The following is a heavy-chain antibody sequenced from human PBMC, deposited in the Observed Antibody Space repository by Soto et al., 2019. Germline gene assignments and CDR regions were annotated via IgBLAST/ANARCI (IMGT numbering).Heavy chain of an antibody. D-gene: IGHD2-2*01. CDR3: ATGSFTSTGGRIGYHYNAMDV. Sequence: QVQLVQSGAEVKKPGSSVKVSCKASGGTFSSYGISWVRQAPGQGLEWMGGIIPIFDTAKYAQKFQGRVTITADKSTTTAYMELNSLRSEDTAVYYCATGSFTSTGGRIGYHYNAMDVWGQGTTVTVSS. J-gene: IGHJ6*02. V-gene: IGHV1-69*06. CDR2: IIPIFDTA. CDR1: GGTFSSYG.